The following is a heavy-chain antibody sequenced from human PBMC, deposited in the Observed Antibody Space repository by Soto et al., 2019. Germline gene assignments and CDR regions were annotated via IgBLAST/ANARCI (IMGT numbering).Heavy chain of an antibody. CDR1: GYTFTSYG. Sequence: QVQLVQSGAEVKKPGASVKVSCKASGYTFTSYGISWVRQAPGQGLDWMGWISAYNGNTKYAQDLQGRVTMTTDTSTSKAYMELRSLRSDDTAVYYCARFSGGSYNTYYFYYGMDVWGQGTTVTVSS. J-gene: IGHJ6*02. D-gene: IGHD2-15*01. CDR2: ISAYNGNT. CDR3: ARFSGGSYNTYYFYYGMDV. V-gene: IGHV1-18*01.